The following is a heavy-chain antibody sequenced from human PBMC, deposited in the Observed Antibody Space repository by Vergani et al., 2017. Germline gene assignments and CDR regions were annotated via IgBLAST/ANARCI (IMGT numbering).Heavy chain of an antibody. V-gene: IGHV3-7*01. J-gene: IGHJ5*01. D-gene: IGHD5-24*01. CDR2: IKQDGSED. Sequence: EVLLVESGGDLVQPGGSLRLSCEASGFNFQIYWMGWVRQTAEKGLEWVANIKQDGSEDYYVDSVKGRFTITRDNAKKFIYLQMNSLRAADTAVYYCVGGGLATIYNWFDPWGQGTRVTVSS. CDR3: VGGGLATIYNWFDP. CDR1: GFNFQIYW.